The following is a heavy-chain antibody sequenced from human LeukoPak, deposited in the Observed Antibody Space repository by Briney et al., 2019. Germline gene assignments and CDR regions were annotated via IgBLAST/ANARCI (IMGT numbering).Heavy chain of an antibody. CDR3: ARYYYGSGRGANWFDP. D-gene: IGHD3-10*01. J-gene: IGHJ5*02. Sequence: GESLKISCNGSGYXFTSYWIGWVRQMPGNGLERMGIIYPGDSDTRYSPSFQGQVTISADKSISTAYLQWSSLKASDTAMYYCARYYYGSGRGANWFDPWGQGTLVSVSS. CDR1: GYXFTSYW. V-gene: IGHV5-51*01. CDR2: IYPGDSDT.